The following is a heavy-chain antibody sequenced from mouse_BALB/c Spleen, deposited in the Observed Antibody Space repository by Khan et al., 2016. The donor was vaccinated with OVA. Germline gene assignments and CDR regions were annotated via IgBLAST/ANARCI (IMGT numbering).Heavy chain of an antibody. CDR1: GFSLTYYG. D-gene: IGHD2-4*01. CDR3: ARNYDYDEGLAY. Sequence: QVQLQQSGPGLVQPSQSLSITCTVSGFSLTYYGVHWVRQSPGKGLEWLGVIWSGGSTDYNAAFISRLNISKGNSKSQAFFKMNSLQVNDTAIYYCARNYDYDEGLAYWGQGTLVTVSA. V-gene: IGHV2-2*02. CDR2: IWSGGST. J-gene: IGHJ3*01.